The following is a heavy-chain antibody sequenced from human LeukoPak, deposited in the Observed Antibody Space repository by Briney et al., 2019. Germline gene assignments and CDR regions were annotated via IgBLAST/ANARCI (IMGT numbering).Heavy chain of an antibody. J-gene: IGHJ4*02. Sequence: ASVKVSCKVSGTTLTDLSCNGLRQPLGKGLGGRGGFDPEDGETIYAQKFQGRVTMTEDTSTDTAYMELSSLRSEDTAVYYCATGLRYFDSDFDYWGQGTLVTVSS. CDR1: GTTLTDLS. CDR3: ATGLRYFDSDFDY. D-gene: IGHD3-9*01. CDR2: FDPEDGET. V-gene: IGHV1-24*01.